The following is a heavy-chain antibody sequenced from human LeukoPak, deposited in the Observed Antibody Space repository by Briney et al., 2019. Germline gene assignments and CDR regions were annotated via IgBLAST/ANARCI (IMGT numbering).Heavy chain of an antibody. CDR1: GGTFSSYA. J-gene: IGHJ3*02. D-gene: IGHD4-23*01. Sequence: ASVKVSCKASGGTFSSYAISWVRQAPGQGLEWMGGIIPIFGTANYAQKFQGRVTITADESTSTAYMELSSLRSEDTAVYYCARGRRSYGGNSDAFDIWGQGTMVTVSS. V-gene: IGHV1-69*13. CDR2: IIPIFGTA. CDR3: ARGRRSYGGNSDAFDI.